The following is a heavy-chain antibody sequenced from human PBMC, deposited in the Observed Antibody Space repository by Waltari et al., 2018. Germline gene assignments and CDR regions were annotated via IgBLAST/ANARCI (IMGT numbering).Heavy chain of an antibody. CDR2: IDPKTGVT. CDR3: ARKCSSTSCPYDY. D-gene: IGHD2-2*01. J-gene: IGHJ4*02. Sequence: QLQLLQSGAEVKRPGASVRVSCQTSEYTFTDYFLHWVRQAPGQGPGWVGRIDPKTGVTSYPPKFQDRHTMTRDTSISTAYMELSSLTSDDTAVYYCARKCSSTSCPYDYWGQGTLVTVSS. V-gene: IGHV1-2*06. CDR1: EYTFTDYF.